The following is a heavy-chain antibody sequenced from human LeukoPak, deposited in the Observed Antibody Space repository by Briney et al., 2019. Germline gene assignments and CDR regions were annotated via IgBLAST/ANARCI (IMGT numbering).Heavy chain of an antibody. V-gene: IGHV4-61*01. CDR1: GGSISSSSYY. CDR2: IYYSGGT. CDR3: ARVRNYYDTSGYYALDS. J-gene: IGHJ4*02. D-gene: IGHD3-22*01. Sequence: PSETLSLTCTVSGGSISSSSYYWTWIRQPPGKGLEWIGYIYYSGGTNYNPSLKSRVAISVDTSKSQFSLRLSSVTAADTAVYYCARVRNYYDTSGYYALDSWGQGTLVTVSS.